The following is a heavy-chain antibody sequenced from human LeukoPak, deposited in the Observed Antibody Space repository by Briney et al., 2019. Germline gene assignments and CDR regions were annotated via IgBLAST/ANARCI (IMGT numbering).Heavy chain of an antibody. D-gene: IGHD3-10*01. CDR1: GGTFSSYA. CDR2: IIPILGIA. V-gene: IGHV1-69*04. Sequence: SVKVSCKASGGTFSSYAISWVRQAPGQGLEWMERIIPILGIANYAQKFQGRVTITADKSTSTAYMELSSLRSEDTAVYYCARTITMVRGAIDYWGQGTLVTVSS. CDR3: ARTITMVRGAIDY. J-gene: IGHJ4*02.